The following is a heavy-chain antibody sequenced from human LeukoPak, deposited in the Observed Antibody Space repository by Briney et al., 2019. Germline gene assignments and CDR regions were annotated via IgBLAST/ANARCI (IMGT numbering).Heavy chain of an antibody. CDR1: GFTFSSYR. CDR3: ARVADYYDSSGYYHFDY. D-gene: IGHD3-22*01. Sequence: PGGSLRLSCAASGFTFSSYRMSWVRQAPGKGLEWVANIKQDGSEKYYVDSVKGRFTISRDNAKNSLYLQMNSLRAEDTAVYYCARVADYYDSSGYYHFDYWGQGTLVTVSS. J-gene: IGHJ4*02. V-gene: IGHV3-7*01. CDR2: IKQDGSEK.